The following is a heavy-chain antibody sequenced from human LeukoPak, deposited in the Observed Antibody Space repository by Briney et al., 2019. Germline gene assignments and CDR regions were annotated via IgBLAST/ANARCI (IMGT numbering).Heavy chain of an antibody. D-gene: IGHD5-18*01. CDR3: ARRGSYGSFDY. V-gene: IGHV4-38-2*01. Sequence: SETLSLTCAVSGYSISSGYYWGWIRPPPGKGLEWIGSIYHSGSTYYNPSLKSRVTISVDTSKNQFSLKLSSVTAADTAVYYCARRGSYGSFDYWGQGTLVTVSS. CDR2: IYHSGST. CDR1: GYSISSGYY. J-gene: IGHJ4*02.